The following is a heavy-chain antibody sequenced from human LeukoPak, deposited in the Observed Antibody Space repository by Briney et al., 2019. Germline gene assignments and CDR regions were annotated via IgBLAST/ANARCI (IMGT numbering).Heavy chain of an antibody. CDR1: GFTFSGYW. J-gene: IGHJ3*02. CDR2: INSDGSST. CDR3: VRDGYSYGFMLAFDI. D-gene: IGHD5-18*01. Sequence: GGSLRLSCAASGFTFSGYWMHWVRQAPGKGLVWVSRINSDGSSTSYADSVKGRFTIPRDSAKNTLYLQMNSLRAEDTAVYYCVRDGYSYGFMLAFDIWGLGTRVTVSS. V-gene: IGHV3-74*01.